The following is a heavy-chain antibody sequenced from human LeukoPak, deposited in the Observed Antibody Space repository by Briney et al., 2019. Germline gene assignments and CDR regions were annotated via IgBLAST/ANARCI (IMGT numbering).Heavy chain of an antibody. D-gene: IGHD5-18*01. J-gene: IGHJ4*02. V-gene: IGHV3-30*18. CDR2: ISYDGSNK. Sequence: GGSLRLSCAASGFTFSSYGMHWVRQAPGKGLEWVAVISYDGSNKYYADSVKGRFIISRDNSKNTLYLQMNSLRAEDTAVYYCAKDRGYSYGIDYWGQGTLVTVSS. CDR3: AKDRGYSYGIDY. CDR1: GFTFSSYG.